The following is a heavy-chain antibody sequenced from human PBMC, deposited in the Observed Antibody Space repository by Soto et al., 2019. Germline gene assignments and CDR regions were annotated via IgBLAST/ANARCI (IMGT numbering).Heavy chain of an antibody. CDR1: GFTFSSYA. CDR3: GAGGRFLEWLGAIDY. J-gene: IGHJ4*02. D-gene: IGHD3-3*01. Sequence: QVQLVESGGGVVQPGRSLRLSCAASGFTFSSYAMHWVRQAPGKGLEWVAVISYDGSNKYYADSVKGRFTISRDNPKNTLYLQMNSLRAEDTAVYYRGAGGRFLEWLGAIDYWGQGTLVTVSS. CDR2: ISYDGSNK. V-gene: IGHV3-30-3*01.